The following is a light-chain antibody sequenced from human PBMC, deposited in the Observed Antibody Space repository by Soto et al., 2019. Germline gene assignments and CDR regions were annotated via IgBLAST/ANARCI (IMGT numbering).Light chain of an antibody. CDR3: QQYKIWART. V-gene: IGKV3-15*01. J-gene: IGKJ1*01. CDR2: VAS. CDR1: QSVSSD. Sequence: EIVMTQSPATLSVSPGESATLSSRASQSVSSDLAWYHQKPGQAPRLLIYVASARPAGIPARFSGSGSGTEFALTINGLESEAFAVYYCQQYKIWARTFGQGTKVEIK.